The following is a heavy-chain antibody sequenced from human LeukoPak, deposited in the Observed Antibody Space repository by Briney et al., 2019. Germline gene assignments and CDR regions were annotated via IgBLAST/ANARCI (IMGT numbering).Heavy chain of an antibody. V-gene: IGHV3-23*01. CDR3: AKGKSLPHYYYYGMDV. CDR1: GFTFSTSA. J-gene: IGHJ6*02. Sequence: GGSLRLSCAASGFTFSTSAMNWVRQAPGKGLEWFSVIGGSGDTTYYADSVRGRFTISRDNFKNTLYLQMNSLTAEDTVIYYCAKGKSLPHYYYYGMDVWGQGTTVTASS. CDR2: IGGSGDTT.